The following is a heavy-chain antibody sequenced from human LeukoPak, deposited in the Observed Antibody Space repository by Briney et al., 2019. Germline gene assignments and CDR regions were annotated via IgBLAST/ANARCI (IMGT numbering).Heavy chain of an antibody. Sequence: ASVKVSCKASGYTFTSYDINWVRQATGQGLEWMGWMSPNSGNTGYAQKFQGRVTITRNTSISTAYMELSSLRSEDTAVYYCARGGYCSSTSCSYYYYYYMDVWGKGTTVTVSS. V-gene: IGHV1-8*03. CDR2: MSPNSGNT. D-gene: IGHD2-2*01. CDR1: GYTFTSYD. CDR3: ARGGYCSSTSCSYYYYYYMDV. J-gene: IGHJ6*03.